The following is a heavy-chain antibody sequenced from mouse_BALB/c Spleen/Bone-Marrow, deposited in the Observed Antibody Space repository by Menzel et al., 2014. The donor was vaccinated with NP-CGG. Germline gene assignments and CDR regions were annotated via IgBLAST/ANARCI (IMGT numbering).Heavy chain of an antibody. V-gene: IGHV5-12-2*01. J-gene: IGHJ4*01. CDR3: TRHGEVRRFYYALDY. CDR2: ISNGGGST. CDR1: GFTFSSYS. D-gene: IGHD2-14*01. Sequence: EVQLQESGGGLVQPGGSLKLSCTASGFTFSSYSMSWVRQAPKKRLEWVAYISNGGGSTYYPDAVKGRFTISRDNAKNSLYLQMSSMKSEDTAMYYCTRHGEVRRFYYALDYWGQGTSVTVSS.